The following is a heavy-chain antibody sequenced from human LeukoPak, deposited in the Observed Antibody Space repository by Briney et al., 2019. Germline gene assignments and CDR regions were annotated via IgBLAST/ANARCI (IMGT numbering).Heavy chain of an antibody. CDR3: ARKVGSSFKYYYYYMDV. Sequence: EASVKVSCKASGYTFTSHGISWVRQAPGQGLEWMGWISAYNGNTNYAQKLQGRVTMTTDTSTSTAYMELRSLRSDDTAVYYCARKVGSSFKYYYYYMDVWGKGTTVTVSS. CDR1: GYTFTSHG. CDR2: ISAYNGNT. V-gene: IGHV1-18*01. D-gene: IGHD6-13*01. J-gene: IGHJ6*03.